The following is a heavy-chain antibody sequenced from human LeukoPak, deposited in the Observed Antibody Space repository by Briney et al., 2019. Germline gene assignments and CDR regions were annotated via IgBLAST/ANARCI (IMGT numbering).Heavy chain of an antibody. CDR1: GGSISSYY. Sequence: PSVTLSLTCTVSGGSISSYYWSWIRRPPGKGLEWIGYIYYSGSTYYNPSLKSRVSISVDTSKNQFSLKLSSVTAADTAVYYCARDGSEGIAAAGYFDYWGQGTLVTVSS. CDR3: ARDGSEGIAAAGYFDY. V-gene: IGHV4-59*12. CDR2: IYYSGST. D-gene: IGHD6-13*01. J-gene: IGHJ4*02.